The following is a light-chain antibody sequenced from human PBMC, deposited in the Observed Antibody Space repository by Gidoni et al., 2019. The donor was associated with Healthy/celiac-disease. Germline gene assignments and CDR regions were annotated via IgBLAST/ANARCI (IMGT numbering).Light chain of an antibody. V-gene: IGLV2-14*01. CDR1: SSDVCGYNY. CDR3: SSYTSSSTLVV. Sequence: QSALTQPAPVSGSPGQSHTISCTGTSSDVCGYNYVSWYQQHPGKAPKLMIYDVSNRPSGVSNRFSGSKSGNTASLTISGLQAEDEADYYCSSYTSSSTLVVFGGGTKLTVL. J-gene: IGLJ2*01. CDR2: DVS.